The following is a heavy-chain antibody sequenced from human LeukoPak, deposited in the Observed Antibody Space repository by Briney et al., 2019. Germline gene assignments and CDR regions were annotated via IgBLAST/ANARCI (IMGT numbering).Heavy chain of an antibody. CDR1: GFTFSSYG. Sequence: GGSLRLSCAASGFTFSSYGMHWVRQAPGKGLEWVAFIRYDGSNKYYVGSVKGRFTISRDNSKNTLYLQMNSLRADDTAVYYCARDLRRGSSSWYVSGGDYRGQGTLVTVSS. V-gene: IGHV3-30*02. CDR3: ARDLRRGSSSWYVSGGDY. J-gene: IGHJ4*02. D-gene: IGHD6-13*01. CDR2: IRYDGSNK.